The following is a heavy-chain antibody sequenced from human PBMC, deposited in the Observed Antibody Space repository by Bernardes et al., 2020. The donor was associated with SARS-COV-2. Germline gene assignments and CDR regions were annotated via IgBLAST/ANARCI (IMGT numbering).Heavy chain of an antibody. CDR2: IWHDGSRE. Sequence: GEAVFLSCAASGFTFSDSTMHWVRQAPGPGLEWVAVIWHDGSREYYVDSVKGRFAISRDNSNNTLYLQMNNLRVEDTALYRCATEDGEWLESWGQGTLVTVSS. J-gene: IGHJ5*01. V-gene: IGHV3-33*01. CDR1: GFTFSDST. CDR3: ATEDGEWLES. D-gene: IGHD4-17*01.